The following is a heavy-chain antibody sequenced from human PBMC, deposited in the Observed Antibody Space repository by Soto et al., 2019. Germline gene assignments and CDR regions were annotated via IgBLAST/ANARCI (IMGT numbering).Heavy chain of an antibody. CDR3: ARVGVATSNGSWPNYYYYYMDV. V-gene: IGHV4-59*01. D-gene: IGHD5-12*01. Sequence: SETLSLTCTVSGGSISSYYWSWIRQPPGKGLEWIGYIYYSGSTNYNPSLKSRVTISVDTSKNQFSLKLSSVTAADTAVYYCARVGVATSNGSWPNYYYYYMDVWGKGTTVTVS. J-gene: IGHJ6*03. CDR2: IYYSGST. CDR1: GGSISSYY.